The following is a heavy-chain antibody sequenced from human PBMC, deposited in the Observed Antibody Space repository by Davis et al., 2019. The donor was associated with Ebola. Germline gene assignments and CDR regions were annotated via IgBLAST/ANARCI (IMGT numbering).Heavy chain of an antibody. CDR3: AKVEGLYDSSGYRDY. D-gene: IGHD3-22*01. J-gene: IGHJ4*02. CDR1: GFTFSSNS. CDR2: ISSSSNYI. V-gene: IGHV3-21*01. Sequence: GESLKISCAASGFTFSSNSMNWVRQAPGKGLEWVSFISSSSNYIYYADSVKGRFTISRDNSKNTLYLQMNSLRAEDTAVYYCAKVEGLYDSSGYRDYWGQGTLVTVSS.